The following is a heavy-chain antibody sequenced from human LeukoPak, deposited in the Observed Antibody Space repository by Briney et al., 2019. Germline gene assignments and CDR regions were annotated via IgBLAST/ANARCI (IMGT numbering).Heavy chain of an antibody. Sequence: PGRSLRLSCAASGFTFSSYAMPWVRQAPGKGLEWVAVISYDGSNKYYADSVKGQFTISRDNSKNTLYLQMNSLRAEDTAVYYCAKAQTSTGGAYWGQGTLVTVSS. CDR2: ISYDGSNK. V-gene: IGHV3-30*04. J-gene: IGHJ4*02. CDR3: AKAQTSTGGAY. D-gene: IGHD2-2*01. CDR1: GFTFSSYA.